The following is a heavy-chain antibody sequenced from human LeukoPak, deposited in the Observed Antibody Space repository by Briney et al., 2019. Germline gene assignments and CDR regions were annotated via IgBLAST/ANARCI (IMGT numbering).Heavy chain of an antibody. V-gene: IGHV1-18*01. J-gene: IGHJ4*02. Sequence: ASVKVSCKASGGTFSSYAISWVRQAPGQGLEWMGWISVYNGNTKYTQKFQGRVTMTTDTSTSTAYMELRSLRSDDTAVYYCARGRSGYDFGGAAAAFDYWGQGTLVTVSS. CDR3: ARGRSGYDFGGAAAAFDY. D-gene: IGHD5-12*01. CDR1: GGTFSSYA. CDR2: ISVYNGNT.